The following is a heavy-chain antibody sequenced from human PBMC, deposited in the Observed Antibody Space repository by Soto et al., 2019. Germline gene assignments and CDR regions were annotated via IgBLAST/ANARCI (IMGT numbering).Heavy chain of an antibody. J-gene: IGHJ3*02. V-gene: IGHV4-39*01. CDR1: GGSISSDIHY. Sequence: QLQLQESGPGLVKPSETLSLTCTVSGGSISSDIHYWGWIRQPPGKGLEWIGTIYYSGNIYNNPSLRSRVTIYMDTSKNQFSLRLTSVTAADTAVYYCARHTDCGSGSSCLGSDNMDTDAFDIWGQGTMVTVS. CDR2: IYYSGNI. CDR3: ARHTDCGSGSSCLGSDNMDTDAFDI. D-gene: IGHD3-10*01.